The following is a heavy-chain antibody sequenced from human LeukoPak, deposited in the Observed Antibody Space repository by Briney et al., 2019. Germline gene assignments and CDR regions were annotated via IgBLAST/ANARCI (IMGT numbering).Heavy chain of an antibody. CDR3: AKDGVYCPGDSCYRTGYWYLDL. CDR2: IGASGDST. Sequence: GGSLRLSCAASGFTFPDYAMIWVRQAPGKGLEWVSTIGASGDSTFYADSVKGRFTISRDNSKNTLYLQMNSLRTEDTAVYSCAKDGVYCPGDSCYRTGYWYLDLWGRGTLVTVSS. CDR1: GFTFPDYA. D-gene: IGHD2-15*01. V-gene: IGHV3-23*01. J-gene: IGHJ2*01.